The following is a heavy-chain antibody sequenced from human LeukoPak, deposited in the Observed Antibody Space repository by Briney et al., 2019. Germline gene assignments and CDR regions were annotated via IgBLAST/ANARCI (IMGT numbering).Heavy chain of an antibody. J-gene: IGHJ4*02. Sequence: SQTLSLTCDISGDSVSANAWTWIRQSPLRGLEWLGRTYYKSTWHNEYALSLRGRITIRPDTSKNQFSLHLTSVIPDDTAVYFCARDIVAGCDSWGQGTLVTVSS. V-gene: IGHV6-1*01. CDR1: GDSVSANA. CDR3: ARDIVAGCDS. D-gene: IGHD3-22*01. CDR2: TYYKSTWHN.